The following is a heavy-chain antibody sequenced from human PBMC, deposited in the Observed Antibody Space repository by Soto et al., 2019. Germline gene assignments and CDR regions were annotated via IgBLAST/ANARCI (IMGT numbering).Heavy chain of an antibody. J-gene: IGHJ4*02. D-gene: IGHD3-16*01. Sequence: QVQLQESGPGLVKPPETLSLTCTVSGGSISSYYWSWIRQPPGKGLEWIGYIYYSGSTNYNPSLKSRVTISVDTSKNQFSLKLSSVTAADTAVYYCARRWGNGFDYWGQGTLVTVSS. V-gene: IGHV4-59*08. CDR1: GGSISSYY. CDR2: IYYSGST. CDR3: ARRWGNGFDY.